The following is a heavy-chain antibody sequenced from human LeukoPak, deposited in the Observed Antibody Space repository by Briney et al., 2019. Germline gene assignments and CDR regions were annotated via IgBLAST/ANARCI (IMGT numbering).Heavy chain of an antibody. V-gene: IGHV4-39*07. CDR3: ARLSMVRGVIKGMYFDY. CDR1: GGSISSSSYY. J-gene: IGHJ4*02. CDR2: IYYSGST. D-gene: IGHD3-10*01. Sequence: KPSETLSLTCTVSGGSISSSSYYWGWIRQPPGKGLEWIGSIYYSGSTYYNPSLKSRVTISVDTSKNQFSLKLSSVTAADTAVYYCARLSMVRGVIKGMYFDYWGQGTLVTVSS.